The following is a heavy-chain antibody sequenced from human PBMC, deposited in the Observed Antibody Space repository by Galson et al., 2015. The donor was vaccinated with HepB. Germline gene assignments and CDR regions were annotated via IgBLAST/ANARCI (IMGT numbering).Heavy chain of an antibody. Sequence: SVKVSCKASGYSFSAYYIYWVRQAPGQGLEWMGWIIPNSGGTKYAQKFQGRVTMTRDTSSSTAYMQLSGLTSDDTAVYYCARDHVVAGPDYNYFGMDVWGQGTAVIVS. J-gene: IGHJ6*02. CDR3: ARDHVVAGPDYNYFGMDV. CDR1: GYSFSAYY. CDR2: IIPNSGGT. V-gene: IGHV1-2*02. D-gene: IGHD2-21*01.